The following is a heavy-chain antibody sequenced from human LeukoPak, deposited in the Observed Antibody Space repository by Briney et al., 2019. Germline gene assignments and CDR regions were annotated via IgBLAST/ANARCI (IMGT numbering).Heavy chain of an antibody. Sequence: ASVKVSCKVSGYTLTELSMHWVRQAPGKGLEWMGGFDPEDGETIYAQKFQGRVTMTEDTSTDTAYMELSSLRSEDTAVYYCATGGVRGVIITGVGDYWGQGTLVTVSS. D-gene: IGHD3-10*01. CDR1: GYTLTELS. CDR3: ATGGVRGVIITGVGDY. V-gene: IGHV1-24*01. J-gene: IGHJ4*02. CDR2: FDPEDGET.